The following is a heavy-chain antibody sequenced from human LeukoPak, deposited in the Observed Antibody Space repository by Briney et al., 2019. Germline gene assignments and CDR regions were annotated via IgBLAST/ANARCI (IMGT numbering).Heavy chain of an antibody. CDR1: ARSISSGGYY. Sequence: SQTMSLTSTVSARSISSGGYYWNWILQHPGKGLEGIGYIYYSESTYYNSSLKCRVTISVDTSKCQVSQMMSSVSAAETAVYYCARDGPADSSARGWFDPWGQGTLVTVPS. CDR2: IYYSEST. J-gene: IGHJ5*02. CDR3: ARDGPADSSARGWFDP. V-gene: IGHV4-31*03. D-gene: IGHD6-25*01.